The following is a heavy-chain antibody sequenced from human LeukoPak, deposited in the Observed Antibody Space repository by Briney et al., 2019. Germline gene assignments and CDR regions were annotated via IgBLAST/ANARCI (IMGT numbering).Heavy chain of an antibody. Sequence: PSETLSLTCAVYGGSFSGYYWSWIRQPPGKGLEWIGEINHSGSTNYNPSLKSRVTISVDTSKNQFSLKLSSVTAADTAVYYCARGEFGENGHYYYMDVWGKGATVTISS. D-gene: IGHD3-10*01. CDR2: INHSGST. J-gene: IGHJ6*03. CDR3: ARGEFGENGHYYYMDV. V-gene: IGHV4-34*01. CDR1: GGSFSGYY.